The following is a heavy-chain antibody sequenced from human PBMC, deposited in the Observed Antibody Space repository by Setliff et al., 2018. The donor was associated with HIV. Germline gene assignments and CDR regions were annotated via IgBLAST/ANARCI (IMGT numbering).Heavy chain of an antibody. CDR2: IYASGRT. D-gene: IGHD5-18*01. CDR1: GGSISSYY. CDR3: AREIQFSATTYYYYMDD. V-gene: IGHV4-4*07. J-gene: IGHJ6*03. Sequence: SETLSLTCTVSGGSISSYYWSRIRQPAGKGLEWIGRIYASGRTNYNPSLKSRVTLSVDTSKNQFSLKVTSVTAADTAVYYCAREIQFSATTYYYYMDDWGRGTTVTVSS.